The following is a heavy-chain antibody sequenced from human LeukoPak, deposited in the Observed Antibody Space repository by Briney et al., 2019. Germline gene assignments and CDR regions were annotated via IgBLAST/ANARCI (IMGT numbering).Heavy chain of an antibody. J-gene: IGHJ3*02. CDR2: ISSSGSTI. V-gene: IGHV3-48*03. Sequence: HPGGSLRLSCAASGFTFSSYEMNWVRQAPGKGLEWVSYISSSGSTIYYADSVKGRFTISRDNSKNTLYLQMNSLRAEDTAVYYCANIAVQGPDAFDIWGQGTMVTVSS. CDR3: ANIAVQGPDAFDI. D-gene: IGHD6-19*01. CDR1: GFTFSSYE.